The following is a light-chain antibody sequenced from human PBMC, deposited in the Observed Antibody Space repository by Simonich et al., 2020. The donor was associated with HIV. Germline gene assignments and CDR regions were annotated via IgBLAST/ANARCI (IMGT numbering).Light chain of an antibody. CDR2: GAS. J-gene: IGKJ4*01. CDR1: QCVSSN. V-gene: IGKV3-15*01. CDR3: QQRSNWPLT. Sequence: EIVVTQSPATLSVSPGQRATLSCRASQCVSSNLAWFQPKPGQAPRLLIYGASTGATGIPARFSGSGSGTEFTLTISSMQSEDFVVYFCQQRSNWPLTFGGGTKVEIK.